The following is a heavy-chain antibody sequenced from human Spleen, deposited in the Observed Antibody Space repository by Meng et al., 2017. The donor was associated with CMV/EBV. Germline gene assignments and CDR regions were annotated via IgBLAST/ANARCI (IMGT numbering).Heavy chain of an antibody. J-gene: IGHJ6*02. V-gene: IGHV3-19*01. CDR1: GFTFSNSD. CDR2: VSWNGSRT. D-gene: IGHD2-8*01. CDR3: ARDNGGPNPYYYYGMDV. Sequence: GESLKISCAASGFTFSNSDMNWVRQAPGKGLEWVSGVSWNGSRTHYADSVKGRFIISRDNSRNFLYQQMNSLRPEDMAVYYCARDNGGPNPYYYYGMDVWGQGTTVTVSS.